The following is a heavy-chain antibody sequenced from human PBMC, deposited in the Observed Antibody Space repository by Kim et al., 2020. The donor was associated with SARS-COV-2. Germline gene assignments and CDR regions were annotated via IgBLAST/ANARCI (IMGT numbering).Heavy chain of an antibody. V-gene: IGHV3-20*01. CDR3: ARARGYYCYYWDV. Sequence: GGSLRLSCAASGFTFDDYGMSWVRQAPGKGLEWVSGINWNGGSTGYADSVKGRFTISRDNAKNSLYLQMNSLRAEDTALYHCARARGYYCYYWDVWGKGTTVTVSS. J-gene: IGHJ6*03. CDR2: INWNGGST. CDR1: GFTFDDYG. D-gene: IGHD3-16*01.